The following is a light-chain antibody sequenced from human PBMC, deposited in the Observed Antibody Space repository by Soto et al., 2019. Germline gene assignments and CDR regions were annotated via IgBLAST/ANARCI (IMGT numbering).Light chain of an antibody. Sequence: QSVLTQPASVSGSPGQSITISCTGTSSDVGGYNYVSWYQQHPGKAPKLMIYEVSNRPLGVSNRFSGSKSGNTASLTISGLQAEDEADYYCCSYAGSSVFGTGTKVTVL. CDR1: SSDVGGYNY. CDR3: CSYAGSSV. V-gene: IGLV2-14*01. CDR2: EVS. J-gene: IGLJ1*01.